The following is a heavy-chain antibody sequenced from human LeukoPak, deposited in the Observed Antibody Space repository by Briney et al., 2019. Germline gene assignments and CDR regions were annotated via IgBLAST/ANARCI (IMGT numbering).Heavy chain of an antibody. Sequence: SETLSLTCAVYGGSFSGYYRRWIRQPPGRGLEWIGEINHSGSTNYNPSLKSRVTISVDTSKNQFSLKLSSVAAADTAVYYCARSSSTSQKLKYWGQGTLVTVPS. CDR1: GGSFSGYY. CDR3: ARSSSTSQKLKY. J-gene: IGHJ4*02. CDR2: INHSGST. D-gene: IGHD2-2*01. V-gene: IGHV4-34*01.